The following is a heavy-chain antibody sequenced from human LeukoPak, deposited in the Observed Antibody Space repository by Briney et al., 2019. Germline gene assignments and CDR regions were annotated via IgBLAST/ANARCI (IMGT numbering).Heavy chain of an antibody. V-gene: IGHV4-34*01. D-gene: IGHD2-2*01. Sequence: PSETLSLTCAVYGGSFSGYYWSWIRQPPGKGLEWIGEINHSGSTNYNPSLKSRVTISVDTSKNQFSLKLSSVTAADTAVYYCARCRRSTSSPYHYYYYYGMDVWGQGTTVTVSS. J-gene: IGHJ6*02. CDR3: ARCRRSTSSPYHYYYYYGMDV. CDR1: GGSFSGYY. CDR2: INHSGST.